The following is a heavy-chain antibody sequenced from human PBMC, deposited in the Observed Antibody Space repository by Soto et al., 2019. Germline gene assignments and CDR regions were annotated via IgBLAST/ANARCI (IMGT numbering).Heavy chain of an antibody. CDR3: AFGYCTNGVCYTGFDC. D-gene: IGHD2-8*01. CDR2: INAGNGNT. Sequence: GASVKVSCKASGYTFTSYAMHWVRQAPGQRLEWMGWINAGNGNTKYSQKFQGRVTITRDTSASTAYMELSSLRSEDTAVYYCAFGYCTNGVCYTGFDCWGQGTLVTVSS. V-gene: IGHV1-3*01. CDR1: GYTFTSYA. J-gene: IGHJ4*02.